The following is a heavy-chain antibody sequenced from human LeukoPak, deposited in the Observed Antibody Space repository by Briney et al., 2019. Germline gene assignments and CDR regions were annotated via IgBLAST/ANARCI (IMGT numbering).Heavy chain of an antibody. V-gene: IGHV4-59*01. J-gene: IGHJ6*03. CDR3: ARGMGVPYYYYYMDV. D-gene: IGHD1-26*01. CDR1: GGSISSYY. Sequence: PSETLSLTCTVSGGSISSYYWSRIRQPPGKGLEWIGYIYYSGSTNYNPSLKSRVTISVDTSKNQFSLKLSSVTAADTAVYYCARGMGVPYYYYYMDVWGKGTTVTVSS. CDR2: IYYSGST.